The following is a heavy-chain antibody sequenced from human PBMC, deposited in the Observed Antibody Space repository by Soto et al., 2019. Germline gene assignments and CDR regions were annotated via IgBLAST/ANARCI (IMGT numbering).Heavy chain of an antibody. J-gene: IGHJ6*02. CDR1: GGSFSGHY. Sequence: SETLSLTCAVYGGSFSGHYWSWIRQPPGKGLEWIGEINHSGSTNYNPSLKSRVTISVDTSKNQFSLKLSSVTAADTAVYYCARGTYYDFWSGYKKHYYYYGMDVWGQGTTVTVS. CDR2: INHSGST. V-gene: IGHV4-34*01. D-gene: IGHD3-3*01. CDR3: ARGTYYDFWSGYKKHYYYYGMDV.